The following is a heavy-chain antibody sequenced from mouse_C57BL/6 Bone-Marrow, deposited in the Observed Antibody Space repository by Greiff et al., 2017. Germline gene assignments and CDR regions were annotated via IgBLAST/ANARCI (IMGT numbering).Heavy chain of an antibody. V-gene: IGHV5-4*03. CDR2: ISDGGSYT. J-gene: IGHJ2*01. CDR3: ARYRCTTVVEPDY. Sequence: EVMLVESGGGLVKPGGSLKLSCAASGFTFSSYAMSWVRQTPEKRLEWVATISDGGSYTYYPDNVKGRFTISRDNAKNNLYLQMSHLKSEDTAMYYCARYRCTTVVEPDYWGQGTTLTVSS. D-gene: IGHD1-1*01. CDR1: GFTFSSYA.